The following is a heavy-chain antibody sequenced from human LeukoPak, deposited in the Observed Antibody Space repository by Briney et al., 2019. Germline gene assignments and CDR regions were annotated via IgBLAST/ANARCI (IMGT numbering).Heavy chain of an antibody. V-gene: IGHV1-2*02. CDR2: INPNSGGT. CDR1: GYTFTGYY. CDR3: ATNILVRDIINWFDP. D-gene: IGHD3-10*01. Sequence: AASVKVSCKASGYTFTGYYMHWVRQAPGQGLEWMGWINPNSGGTNYAQKFQGRVTMTRDTSISTAYMELSSLRYDDTAVYYCATNILVRDIINWFDPWGQGTLVTVSS. J-gene: IGHJ5*02.